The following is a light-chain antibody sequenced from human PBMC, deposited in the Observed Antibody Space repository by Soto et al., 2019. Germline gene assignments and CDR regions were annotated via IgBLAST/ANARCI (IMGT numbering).Light chain of an antibody. V-gene: IGKV3-11*01. J-gene: IGKJ4*01. CDR2: DAS. Sequence: EFVLTQSPGTLSLSPGERATLSCRASQTVRNNYLAWYQQKPGQAPRIIMDDASKRATGIPARFSGSGSGTDFTLTISSLEPEDFAVYYCQQGSDWPLTFGGGTKVDIK. CDR3: QQGSDWPLT. CDR1: QTVRNNY.